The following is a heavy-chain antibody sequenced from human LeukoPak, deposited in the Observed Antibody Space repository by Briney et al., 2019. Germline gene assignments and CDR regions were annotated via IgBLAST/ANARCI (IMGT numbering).Heavy chain of an antibody. V-gene: IGHV3-43*02. Sequence: GGSLRLSCAASGFTFDDYAMHWVRQAPGKGLEWVSLISGDGGSTYYADSVKGRFTISRDNSKNSLYLQMNSLRTEDTALYYCAKGGYDFWSGYRSYFDYWGQGTLVTVSS. CDR1: GFTFDDYA. D-gene: IGHD3-3*01. J-gene: IGHJ4*02. CDR2: ISGDGGST. CDR3: AKGGYDFWSGYRSYFDY.